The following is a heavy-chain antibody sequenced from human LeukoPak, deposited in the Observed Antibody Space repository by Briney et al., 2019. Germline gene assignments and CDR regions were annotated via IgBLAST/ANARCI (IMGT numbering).Heavy chain of an antibody. J-gene: IGHJ4*02. V-gene: IGHV4-59*01. Sequence: SETLSLTCTVSGGSISSYYWSWIRQPPGKGLEWIGYIYYGGSTNYNPSLKSRVTISVDTSKNQFSLKLSSVTAADTAVYYCASTKYYGSGRDLEEYYFDYWGQGTLVTVSS. CDR1: GGSISSYY. CDR3: ASTKYYGSGRDLEEYYFDY. D-gene: IGHD3-10*01. CDR2: IYYGGST.